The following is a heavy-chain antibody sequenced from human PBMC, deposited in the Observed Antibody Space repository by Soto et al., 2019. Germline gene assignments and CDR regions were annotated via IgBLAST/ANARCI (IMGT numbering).Heavy chain of an antibody. CDR2: IGGSGGNT. D-gene: IGHD1-26*01. CDR3: AKETSLSGRSYGMDV. Sequence: PGGSLRLSCAASGFTFNNYAMSWVRQAPGKGLEWVSAIGGSGGNTYYADSVKGRFTISRDNSKNTLYLQVNSLRAEDTAVYYCAKETSLSGRSYGMDVWGQGTTVTV. J-gene: IGHJ6*02. CDR1: GFTFNNYA. V-gene: IGHV3-23*01.